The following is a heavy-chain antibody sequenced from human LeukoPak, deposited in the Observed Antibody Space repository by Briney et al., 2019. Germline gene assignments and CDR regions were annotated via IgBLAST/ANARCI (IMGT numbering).Heavy chain of an antibody. CDR3: ARHAPPEYSSSPDWYFDL. J-gene: IGHJ2*01. CDR1: GYSISSGYY. D-gene: IGHD6-13*01. Sequence: SETLSLTCTVSGYSISSGYYWGWIRQPPGKGLEWIGTIYHSGSTYYNPSLKSRVTMSVDTSKNQFSLKLSSVTAADTAVYYCARHAPPEYSSSPDWYFDLWGRGTLVTVSS. CDR2: IYHSGST. V-gene: IGHV4-38-2*02.